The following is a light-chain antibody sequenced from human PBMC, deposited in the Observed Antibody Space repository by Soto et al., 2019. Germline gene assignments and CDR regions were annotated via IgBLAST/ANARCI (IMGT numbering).Light chain of an antibody. J-gene: IGLJ1*01. CDR3: SSYTSSSPCV. CDR2: EVS. CDR1: SSDVGGYKY. V-gene: IGLV2-14*01. Sequence: QSALTQHASVSGSPGQSITISCTGTSSDVGGYKYVSWYQQHPGEAPKLMIYEVSNRPSGVSNRFSGSKSGNTASLTISGLQAEDEADYYCSSYTSSSPCVFGTGTKVTVL.